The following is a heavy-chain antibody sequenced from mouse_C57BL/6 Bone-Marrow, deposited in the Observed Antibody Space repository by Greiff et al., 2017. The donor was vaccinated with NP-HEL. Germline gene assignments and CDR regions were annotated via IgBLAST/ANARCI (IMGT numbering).Heavy chain of an antibody. J-gene: IGHJ1*03. CDR1: GFSLTSYG. D-gene: IGHD1-1*01. Sequence: QVQLKESGPGLVQPSQSLSITCTVSGFSLTSYGVHWVRQSPGKGLEWLGVIWSGGSTDYNAAFISRLSISKDNSKGQVFFKMNSLQADDTAIYYCARNQGILRSYWYFDVWGTGTTVTVSS. V-gene: IGHV2-2*01. CDR3: ARNQGILRSYWYFDV. CDR2: IWSGGST.